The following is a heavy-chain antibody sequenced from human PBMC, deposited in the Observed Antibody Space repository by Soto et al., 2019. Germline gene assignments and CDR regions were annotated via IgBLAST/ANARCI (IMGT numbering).Heavy chain of an antibody. CDR3: ARLGTAYDFQH. Sequence: SETLSLTCTVSGGSVSSSSYYWGWVRQPPGKGLEWIGNVYYSGSTYYNPSLKSRVTISVDTSKNQFSLKLSSVTAADTAVYYCARLGTAYDFQHWGQGTLVTVSS. D-gene: IGHD1-1*01. CDR2: VYYSGST. J-gene: IGHJ1*01. CDR1: GGSVSSSSYY. V-gene: IGHV4-39*07.